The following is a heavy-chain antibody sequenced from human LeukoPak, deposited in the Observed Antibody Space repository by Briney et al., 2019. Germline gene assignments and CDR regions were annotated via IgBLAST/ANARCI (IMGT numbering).Heavy chain of an antibody. V-gene: IGHV3-66*02. D-gene: IGHD4-23*01. CDR1: GFTVSSNY. Sequence: PGGSLRLSWAASGFTVSSNYMSWVRQAPGKGLEWVSVIYSGGSTYYADSVKGRFTISRDNSKNTLYLQMNSLRAEDTAVYYCARDGKGDYWGQGTLVTVSS. CDR3: ARDGKGDY. J-gene: IGHJ4*02. CDR2: IYSGGST.